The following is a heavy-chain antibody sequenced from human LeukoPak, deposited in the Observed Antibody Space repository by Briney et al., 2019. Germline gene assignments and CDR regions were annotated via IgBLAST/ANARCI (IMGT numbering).Heavy chain of an antibody. Sequence: PGGSLRLSCAASGFTFSSYWMHWVRQAQGKGLVWVSRIKTDGSSTTYADSVKGRFTISRDNAKNTLYLQMNSLRAEDTAVYYCARDLSYGFDYWGQGTLVTVSS. D-gene: IGHD1-26*01. CDR2: IKTDGSST. J-gene: IGHJ4*02. V-gene: IGHV3-74*01. CDR3: ARDLSYGFDY. CDR1: GFTFSSYW.